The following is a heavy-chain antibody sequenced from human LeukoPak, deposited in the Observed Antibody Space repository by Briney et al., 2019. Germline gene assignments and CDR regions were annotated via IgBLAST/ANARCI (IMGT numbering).Heavy chain of an antibody. Sequence: GGSLRLSCAASGFTVSSNYMSWVRQAPGKGLEWVSVIYSGGSTYYADSVKGRFTISRDNSKNTLYLQMNSLRAEDTAVYYCARDLLSYDSSGLYFGYWGQRTLVTVSS. CDR3: ARDLLSYDSSGLYFGY. CDR2: IYSGGST. CDR1: GFTVSSNY. V-gene: IGHV3-66*02. D-gene: IGHD3-22*01. J-gene: IGHJ4*02.